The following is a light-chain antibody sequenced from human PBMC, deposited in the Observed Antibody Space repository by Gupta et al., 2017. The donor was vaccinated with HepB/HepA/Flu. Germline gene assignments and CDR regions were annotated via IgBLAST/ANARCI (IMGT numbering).Light chain of an antibody. V-gene: IGKV3-11*01. Sequence: VLTQSPATLSLSPGERATLSCRASQSVNNYLAWYHHKPGQAPRLLIYDASNRATGIPARFSGGGSGTDFTLTISSLEPEDFAVYYCQQRQYWPPVTFGQGTRLEIK. J-gene: IGKJ5*01. CDR2: DAS. CDR1: QSVNNY. CDR3: QQRQYWPPVT.